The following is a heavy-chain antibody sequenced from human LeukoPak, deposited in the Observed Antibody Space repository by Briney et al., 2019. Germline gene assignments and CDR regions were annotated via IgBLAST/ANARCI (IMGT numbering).Heavy chain of an antibody. V-gene: IGHV3-33*01. J-gene: IGHJ4*02. Sequence: GGSLRLSCAASGFTFSSYGMHWVRQAPGKGLEWVAVIWYDGSNKYYADSVKGRFTISRDNSKNTLYLQMNSLRAEDTAVYYCARDRSLGGKYYFDYWGQGTLVTVSS. CDR1: GFTFSSYG. CDR3: ARDRSLGGKYYFDY. CDR2: IWYDGSNK. D-gene: IGHD3-10*01.